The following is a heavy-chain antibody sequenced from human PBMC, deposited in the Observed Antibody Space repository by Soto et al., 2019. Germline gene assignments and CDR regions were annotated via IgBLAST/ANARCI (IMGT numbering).Heavy chain of an antibody. CDR1: GFSLSTSGVG. Sequence: QITLKESGPTLVKPTQTLTLTCTFSGFSLSTSGVGVGWIRQPPGKALEWLALIYWHGDKRYSPSLNSRLTLTKDTSQNRVLLTRPDMHSADTATYYSAHRARSYLILTGQSFPFSFSYWGLGTLVTVSS. D-gene: IGHD3-9*01. CDR3: AHRARSYLILTGQSFPFSFSY. CDR2: IYWHGDK. J-gene: IGHJ4*01. V-gene: IGHV2-5*01.